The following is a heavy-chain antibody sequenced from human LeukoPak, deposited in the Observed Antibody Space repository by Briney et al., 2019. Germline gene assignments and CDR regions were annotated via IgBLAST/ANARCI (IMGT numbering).Heavy chain of an antibody. Sequence: SVKVSCKASGGTFSSYAISWVRQAPGQGLEWMGGIIPIFGTANYAQKFQGRVTITADEFTSTAYMELSSLRSEDTAVYYCASDRDYYDSSGYMGDWGQGTLVTVSS. J-gene: IGHJ4*02. CDR2: IIPIFGTA. CDR3: ASDRDYYDSSGYMGD. CDR1: GGTFSSYA. V-gene: IGHV1-69*13. D-gene: IGHD3-22*01.